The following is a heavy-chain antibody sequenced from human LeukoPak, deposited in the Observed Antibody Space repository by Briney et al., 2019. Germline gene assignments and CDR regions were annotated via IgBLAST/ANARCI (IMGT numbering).Heavy chain of an antibody. CDR2: INPNSGGT. J-gene: IGHJ5*02. D-gene: IGHD6-13*01. Sequence: ASVKVSCKASGYTFTGYYMHWVRQAPGQGLEWMGWINPNSGGTNYAQKFQGRVTMTRDTSITTAYMELSGLTSDDTAVYYCGRDLVSRQEVDQPWGQGTLVTVSS. CDR1: GYTFTGYY. V-gene: IGHV1-2*02. CDR3: GRDLVSRQEVDQP.